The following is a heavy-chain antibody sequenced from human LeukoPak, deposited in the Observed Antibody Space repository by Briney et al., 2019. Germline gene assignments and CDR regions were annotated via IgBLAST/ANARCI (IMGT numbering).Heavy chain of an antibody. CDR3: AKDSGWILFDD. Sequence: GGTLRLSCTASGFTFSNYGMNWVRQAPGKGLEWVSGIIPSSGTTYYADSVKGRFTISRDNSQNTMYLQMNSLRAEDTALYFCAKDSGWILFDDWGQGTLVTVSS. CDR2: IIPSSGTT. D-gene: IGHD2-2*03. CDR1: GFTFSNYG. V-gene: IGHV3-23*01. J-gene: IGHJ4*02.